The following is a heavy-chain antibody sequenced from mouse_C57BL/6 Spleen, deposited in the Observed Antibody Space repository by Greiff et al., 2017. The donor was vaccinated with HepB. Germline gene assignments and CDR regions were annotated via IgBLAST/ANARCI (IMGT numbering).Heavy chain of an antibody. J-gene: IGHJ4*01. CDR2: IDPSDSYT. Sequence: QVQLQQPGAELVRPGTSVKLSCKASGYTFTSYWMHWVKQRPGQGLEWIGVIDPSDSYTNYNQKFKGKATLTVDTSSSTAYMQLSSLTSEDSAVYYCAIPIDDYDGEGYYAMDYWGQGTSVTVSS. CDR3: AIPIDDYDGEGYYAMDY. V-gene: IGHV1-59*01. D-gene: IGHD2-4*01. CDR1: GYTFTSYW.